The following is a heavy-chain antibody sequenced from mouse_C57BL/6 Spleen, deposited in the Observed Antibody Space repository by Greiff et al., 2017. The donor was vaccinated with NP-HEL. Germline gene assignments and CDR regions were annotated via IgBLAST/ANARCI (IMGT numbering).Heavy chain of an antibody. V-gene: IGHV5-15*01. CDR3: ARQDYDYAWFAY. CDR2: ISNLAYSI. CDR1: GFTFSDYG. Sequence: EVKLQESGGGLVQPGGSLKLSCAASGFTFSDYGMAWVRQAPRKGPEWVAFISNLAYSIYYADTVTGRFTISRENAKNTLYLELCSLRSEDTAMYYCARQDYDYAWFAYWGQGTLVTVSA. J-gene: IGHJ3*01. D-gene: IGHD2-4*01.